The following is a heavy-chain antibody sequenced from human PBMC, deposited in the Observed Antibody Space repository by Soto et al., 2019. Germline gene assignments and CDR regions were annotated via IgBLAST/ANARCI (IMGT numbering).Heavy chain of an antibody. CDR2: IYYSGGT. CDR1: GGSISSYY. V-gene: IGHV4-59*01. Sequence: QVQLQESGPGLVKPSETLSLTCTVSGGSISSYYWSWIRQPPGKGLEWIGYIYYSGGTNYNPSLKSRVTISVDTSKNQFSLKLSSVTAADTAVYYCARTACSGGSCYSVWYFDLWGRGTLVTVSS. D-gene: IGHD2-15*01. J-gene: IGHJ2*01. CDR3: ARTACSGGSCYSVWYFDL.